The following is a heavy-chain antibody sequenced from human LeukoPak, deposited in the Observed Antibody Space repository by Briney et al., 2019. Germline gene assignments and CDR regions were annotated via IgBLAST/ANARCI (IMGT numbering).Heavy chain of an antibody. CDR1: GFTFSSYA. V-gene: IGHV3-21*01. CDR2: ISSGSSYI. Sequence: GGSLRLSCAASGFTFSSYAMNWVRQAPGKGLEWVSSISSGSSYIYYSDSVQGRFTISRDNAKNSLYLQMNSLRAEDTAVYYCTRGTPTTRDFDYWGQGTLVTVSS. J-gene: IGHJ4*02. D-gene: IGHD4-11*01. CDR3: TRGTPTTRDFDY.